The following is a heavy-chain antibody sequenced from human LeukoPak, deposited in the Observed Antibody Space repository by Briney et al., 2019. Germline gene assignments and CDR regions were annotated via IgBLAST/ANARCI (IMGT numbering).Heavy chain of an antibody. J-gene: IGHJ4*02. CDR2: IYSGGST. CDR3: ARLPGYCSSNSCYKMTIPFDY. CDR1: GFTVSPIY. D-gene: IGHD2-2*02. Sequence: GGSLRLSCAASGFTVSPIYMSWVRQAPGKGLEWVSVIYSGGSTYYADSVKGRFTISRDNSKNTLYLQMNSLRTEDTAVYYCARLPGYCSSNSCYKMTIPFDYWGQGTLVTVSS. V-gene: IGHV3-53*05.